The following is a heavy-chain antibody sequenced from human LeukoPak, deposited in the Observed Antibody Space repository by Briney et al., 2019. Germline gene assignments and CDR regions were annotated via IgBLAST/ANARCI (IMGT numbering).Heavy chain of an antibody. D-gene: IGHD3-3*01. CDR2: INPNSGGT. J-gene: IGHJ5*02. Sequence: GASAKVSCKASGYTFTGYYMHWVRQAPGQGLEWMGRINPNSGGTNYAQKFQGRVTMTRDTSISTAYMELSRLRSDDTAVYYCARSQRITIFGVVRLNWFDPWGQGTLVTVSS. V-gene: IGHV1-2*06. CDR3: ARSQRITIFGVVRLNWFDP. CDR1: GYTFTGYY.